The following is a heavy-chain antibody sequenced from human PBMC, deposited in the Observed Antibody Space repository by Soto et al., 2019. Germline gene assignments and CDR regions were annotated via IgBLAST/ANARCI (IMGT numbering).Heavy chain of an antibody. V-gene: IGHV1-18*01. CDR3: ARDLMPTSGATIFGVVIIRGWFDP. J-gene: IGHJ5*02. Sequence: VASVKVSCKASGYTFTSYGISWVRQAPGQGLEWMGWISAYNGNTNYAQKLQGRVTMTTDTSTSTAYMELRSLRSDDTAVYYCARDLMPTSGATIFGVVIIRGWFDPWGQGTLVTVSS. D-gene: IGHD3-3*01. CDR1: GYTFTSYG. CDR2: ISAYNGNT.